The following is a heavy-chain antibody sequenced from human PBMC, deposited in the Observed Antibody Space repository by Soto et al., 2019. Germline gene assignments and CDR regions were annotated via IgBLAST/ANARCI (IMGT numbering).Heavy chain of an antibody. Sequence: GGSLRLSCTASGFTFSSYSMNWVRQAPGKGLEWVSSISSSSAYIYYADSVTGRFTISRDNAKNSLYLQMNSLRAEDTAVYYCARDIVSVAYADYWGQGTLVTVSS. CDR3: ARDIVSVAYADY. CDR2: ISSSSAYI. D-gene: IGHD2-15*01. J-gene: IGHJ4*02. V-gene: IGHV3-21*01. CDR1: GFTFSSYS.